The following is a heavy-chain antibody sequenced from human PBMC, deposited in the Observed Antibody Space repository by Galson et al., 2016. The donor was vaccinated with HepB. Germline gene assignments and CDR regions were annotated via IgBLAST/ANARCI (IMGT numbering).Heavy chain of an antibody. V-gene: IGHV4-61*01. CDR3: ATGSYPHAFDI. J-gene: IGHJ3*02. D-gene: IGHD3-10*01. CDR1: AGTINISSYY. CDR2: IYYIGTT. Sequence: SETLSLTCNVSAGTINISSYYWSWIRQPPGKGLQYIGYIYYIGTTKYNPSLTSRVTMSIDMSKSQFSLKLTSVTAADTAVYYCATGSYPHAFDIWGQGTMVTVSS.